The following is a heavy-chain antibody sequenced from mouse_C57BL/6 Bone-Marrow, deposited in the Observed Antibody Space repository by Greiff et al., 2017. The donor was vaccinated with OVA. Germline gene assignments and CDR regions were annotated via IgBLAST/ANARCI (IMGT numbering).Heavy chain of an antibody. J-gene: IGHJ1*03. CDR3: ARVCWDCDV. D-gene: IGHD2-10*02. Sequence: QVQLQQPGAELVKPGASVKLSCKASGYNFTSYWMPWVKQRPGQGLEWIGEIDPSDSYTNYNQKFKGKATLTGDTSSSTAYMQLSSLTSEDSAVYDCARVCWDCDVWGTGTTVTVSS. CDR1: GYNFTSYW. V-gene: IGHV1-50*01. CDR2: IDPSDSYT.